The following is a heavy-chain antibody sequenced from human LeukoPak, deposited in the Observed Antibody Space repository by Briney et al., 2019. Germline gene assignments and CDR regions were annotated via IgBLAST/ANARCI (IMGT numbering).Heavy chain of an antibody. CDR1: GYSFTSYW. Sequence: GESLKIPCKGSGYSFTSYWIGWVRQMPGKGLEWMGSIYPGDSDTRYSPSFQGQVTISADKSISTAYLQWSSLKASDTAMYYCARHPITMVRGVIITFTPGRWDYWGQGTLVTVSS. CDR3: ARHPITMVRGVIITFTPGRWDY. J-gene: IGHJ4*02. V-gene: IGHV5-51*01. D-gene: IGHD3-10*01. CDR2: IYPGDSDT.